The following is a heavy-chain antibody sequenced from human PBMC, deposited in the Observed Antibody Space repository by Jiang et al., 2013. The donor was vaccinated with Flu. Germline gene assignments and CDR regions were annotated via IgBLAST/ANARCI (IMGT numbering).Heavy chain of an antibody. J-gene: IGHJ5*02. CDR2: IYYSGST. Sequence: GSGLVKPSETLSLTCTVSGGSISSYYWSWIRQPPGKGLEWIGYIYYSGSTNYNPSLKSRVTISVDTSKNQFSLKLSSVTAADTAVYYCARHPLVVVAATPIGWFDPWGQGTLVAVLL. CDR3: ARHPLVVVAATPIGWFDP. CDR1: GGSISSYY. D-gene: IGHD2-15*01. V-gene: IGHV4-59*08.